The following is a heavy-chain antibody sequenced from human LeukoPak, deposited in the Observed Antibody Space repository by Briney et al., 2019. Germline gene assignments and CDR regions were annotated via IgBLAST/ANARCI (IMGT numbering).Heavy chain of an antibody. V-gene: IGHV4-4*07. CDR3: ARLSSGSYGLADV. Sequence: PSETLSLTCTVSGGSISSYWSWFRQPAGNRLEWIGRINSNGNTDYNPSLKSRVTMSVDTSKNQFSLKLTSVTAADTAVYYCARLSSGSYGLADVWGQGTTVTVSS. J-gene: IGHJ6*02. CDR1: GGSISSY. CDR2: INSNGNT. D-gene: IGHD3-10*01.